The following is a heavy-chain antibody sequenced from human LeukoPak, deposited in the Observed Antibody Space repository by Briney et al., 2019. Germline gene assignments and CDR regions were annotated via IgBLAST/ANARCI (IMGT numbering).Heavy chain of an antibody. Sequence: GASVKVSCKASGYTFTGYYMHWGRQAPGQGLEWMGWINPNSGGTNYAQKFQGRVTMTRDTSISTAYMELSRLRSDDTAVYYCARAGGGCSSTSCYDTWFDPWGQGTLVTVSS. D-gene: IGHD2-2*01. J-gene: IGHJ5*02. CDR2: INPNSGGT. V-gene: IGHV1-2*02. CDR3: ARAGGGCSSTSCYDTWFDP. CDR1: GYTFTGYY.